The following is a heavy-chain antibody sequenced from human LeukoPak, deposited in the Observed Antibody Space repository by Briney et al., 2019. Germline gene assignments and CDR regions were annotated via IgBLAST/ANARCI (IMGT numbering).Heavy chain of an antibody. CDR1: GFTFSSYA. Sequence: GESLRLSCAASGFTFSSYAMNWVRQAPGKGLEWVGRIKPKTDGETTEYAAPVKDRFSISRDDSKSMMYLQMNSLKTEDTAVYYCITPLPYSAQGGQGTLVTVSS. CDR2: IKPKTDGETT. CDR3: ITPLPYSAQ. J-gene: IGHJ4*02. D-gene: IGHD2-21*01. V-gene: IGHV3-15*07.